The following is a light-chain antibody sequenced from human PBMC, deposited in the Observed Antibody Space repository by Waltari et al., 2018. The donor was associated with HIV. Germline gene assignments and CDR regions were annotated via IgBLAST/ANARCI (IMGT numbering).Light chain of an antibody. Sequence: SFALTQPPSVSVAPGQTAKITCGAYNIGSKSVHWYQHIPGQAPVLVVYDDSARPSRIPERFYGSNSGNTATLTISEVEAGDEADYFCQLWDTYREVWVFGGGSTLTVL. CDR3: QLWDTYREVWV. V-gene: IGLV3-21*02. CDR2: DDS. CDR1: NIGSKS. J-gene: IGLJ3*02.